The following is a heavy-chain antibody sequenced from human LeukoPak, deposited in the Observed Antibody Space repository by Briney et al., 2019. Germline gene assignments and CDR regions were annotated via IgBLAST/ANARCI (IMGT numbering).Heavy chain of an antibody. CDR1: GGSISSYY. V-gene: IGHV4-59*08. J-gene: IGHJ5*02. Sequence: PSETLSLTCTVSGGSISSYYWSWIRQPPGKGLGWIGCMHYSGSSNYNPSLKSRVTISVDTSKNQISLKLSSVTATDTAVYYCARRVTSNRFDPWGQGTPVTVSS. D-gene: IGHD2-21*02. CDR2: MHYSGSS. CDR3: ARRVTSNRFDP.